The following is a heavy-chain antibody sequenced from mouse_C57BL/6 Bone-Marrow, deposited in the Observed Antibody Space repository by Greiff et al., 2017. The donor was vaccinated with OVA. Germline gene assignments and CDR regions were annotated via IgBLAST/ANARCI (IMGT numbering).Heavy chain of an antibody. CDR3: ARGDYGHWYFDV. Sequence: EVKVVESGGGLVKPGGSLKLSCAASGFTFSDYGMHWVRQAPEKGLEWVAYISSGSSTIYYADTVKGRFTISRDNAKNTLFLQMTSLRSEDTAMYYCARGDYGHWYFDVWGTGTTVTVSS. CDR2: ISSGSSTI. D-gene: IGHD1-1*01. V-gene: IGHV5-17*01. CDR1: GFTFSDYG. J-gene: IGHJ1*03.